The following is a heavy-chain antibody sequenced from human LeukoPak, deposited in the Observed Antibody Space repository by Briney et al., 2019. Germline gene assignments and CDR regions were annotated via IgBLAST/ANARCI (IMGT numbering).Heavy chain of an antibody. D-gene: IGHD6-13*01. CDR1: GYTFTCYY. J-gene: IGHJ1*01. Sequence: ASVKVSCKASGYTFTCYYMHWVRQAPGQGLEWMGRINPNSGGTNYAQKFQGRVTMTRDTSISTAYMELSRLRSDDTAVYYCARGEYGIAAAGTPYFQHWGQGTLVTVSS. CDR2: INPNSGGT. CDR3: ARGEYGIAAAGTPYFQH. V-gene: IGHV1-2*06.